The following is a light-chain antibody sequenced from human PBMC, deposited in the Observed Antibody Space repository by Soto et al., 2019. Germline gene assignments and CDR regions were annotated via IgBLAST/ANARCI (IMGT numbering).Light chain of an antibody. Sequence: DIQMTQSPATLSASVGDRVTITCRASQSISSWLAWYQKKPGKAPKLLIYKASSLESGVPSWFSGTGSGTEFPLTISSLQPDDFATYYCQQYNSFSLTFGGGTKVDIK. CDR2: KAS. CDR3: QQYNSFSLT. V-gene: IGKV1-5*03. CDR1: QSISSW. J-gene: IGKJ4*01.